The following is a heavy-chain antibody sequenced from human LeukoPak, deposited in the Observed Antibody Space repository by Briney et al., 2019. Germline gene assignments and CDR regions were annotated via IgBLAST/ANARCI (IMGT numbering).Heavy chain of an antibody. CDR1: GFTFSSYG. CDR3: ARDRIAAAGSFDY. D-gene: IGHD6-13*01. J-gene: IGHJ4*02. V-gene: IGHV3-33*01. Sequence: PAQSLTLSCAASGFTFSSYGMHWDRQAPGKGLEWEAVIWYDGSNKYYADSVKGRFTISRDNSKNPLYLQMNSLRAEDTAVYYCARDRIAAAGSFDYWGQGTLVTVSS. CDR2: IWYDGSNK.